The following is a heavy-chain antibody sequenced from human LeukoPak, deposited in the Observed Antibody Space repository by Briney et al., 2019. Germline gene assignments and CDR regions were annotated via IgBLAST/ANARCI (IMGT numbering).Heavy chain of an antibody. V-gene: IGHV4-34*01. J-gene: IGHJ4*02. CDR2: INHSGST. CDR3: ARGGGIVVVPAAIPGGAQYYFDY. D-gene: IGHD2-2*02. Sequence: SETLSLTCAVYGGSFSGYYWSWIRQPPGKGLEWIGEINHSGSTNYNPSLKSRVTISVDTSKNQLSLKLSSVTAADTAVYYCARGGGIVVVPAAIPGGAQYYFDYWGQGTLVTVSS. CDR1: GGSFSGYY.